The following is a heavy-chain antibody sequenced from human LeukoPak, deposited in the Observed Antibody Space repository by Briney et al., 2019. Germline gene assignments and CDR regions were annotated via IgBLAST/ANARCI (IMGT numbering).Heavy chain of an antibody. V-gene: IGHV5-10-1*01. J-gene: IGHJ4*02. CDR1: GYRFTSYW. CDR2: IDPSDSYA. CDR3: ARGGMVAAIGSDY. D-gene: IGHD5-12*01. Sequence: GESLRISCKGSGYRFTSYWINWVCQMPGKGLEWMGRIDPSDSYANYSPSFQGHVTISADKSISTAYLQWSSLKASDTAIYYCARGGMVAAIGSDYWGQGTLVTVSS.